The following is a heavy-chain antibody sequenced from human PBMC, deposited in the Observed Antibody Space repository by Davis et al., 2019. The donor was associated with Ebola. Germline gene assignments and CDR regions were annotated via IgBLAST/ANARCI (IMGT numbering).Heavy chain of an antibody. Sequence: AASVKVSCKASGYTFTSYAMHWVRQAPGQRLEWMGWVHGGNGNTKYSQRFQGRVTITTDTSASTAYLDLSSLRSDDTAVFYCAKMYGDFAHWGQGTLVAVSS. CDR1: GYTFTSYA. D-gene: IGHD4-17*01. CDR3: AKMYGDFAH. V-gene: IGHV1-3*01. CDR2: VHGGNGNT. J-gene: IGHJ4*02.